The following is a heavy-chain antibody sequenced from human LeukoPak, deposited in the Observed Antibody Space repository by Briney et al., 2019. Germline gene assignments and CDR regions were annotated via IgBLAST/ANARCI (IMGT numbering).Heavy chain of an antibody. D-gene: IGHD3-22*01. V-gene: IGHV1-46*01. CDR3: ARDSSGYYYDY. CDR1: GYTFTSYY. J-gene: IGHJ4*02. Sequence: GASVKVSCKASGYTFTSYYMHWVRQAPGQGLEWMGIINPSGGSTSYAQKFQGRVTMTRDTSTSTVYMELSSLRSEDTAVYHCARDSSGYYYDYWGQGTLVTVSS. CDR2: INPSGGST.